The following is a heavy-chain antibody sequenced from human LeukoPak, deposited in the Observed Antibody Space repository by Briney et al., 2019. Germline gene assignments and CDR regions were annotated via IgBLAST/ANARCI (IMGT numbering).Heavy chain of an antibody. CDR1: EGTFSNYA. CDR3: ARGEQLRYFDSSLDYYYYYGMDV. CDR2: IIPIFGTA. Sequence: ASVKVSCKASEGTFSNYAISWVRQAPGQGLEWMGGIIPIFGTANYAQKFQGRVTITADKSTSTAYMELSSLRSEDTAVYYCARGEQLRYFDSSLDYYYYYGMDVWGKGTTVTVSS. V-gene: IGHV1-69*06. J-gene: IGHJ6*04. D-gene: IGHD3-9*01.